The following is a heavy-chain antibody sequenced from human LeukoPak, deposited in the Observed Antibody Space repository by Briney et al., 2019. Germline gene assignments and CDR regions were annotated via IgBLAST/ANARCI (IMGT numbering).Heavy chain of an antibody. CDR2: INQDVSRI. D-gene: IGHD2-8*01. CDR1: GFSFSRYW. V-gene: IGHV3-7*01. CDR3: ARLKDDVTKFDY. Sequence: PGRSLRLSCAGSGFSFSRYWMAWVRQAPGKGLEWVASINQDVSRIHYVDSVKGRFTISRDNAKNSLFLQMHSLRVEDTAVYYCARLKDDVTKFDYWGQGTLVTVSS. J-gene: IGHJ4*02.